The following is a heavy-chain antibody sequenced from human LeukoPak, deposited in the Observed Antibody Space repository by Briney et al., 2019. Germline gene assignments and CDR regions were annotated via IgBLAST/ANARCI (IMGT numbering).Heavy chain of an antibody. V-gene: IGHV1-3*03. Sequence: ASVKVSCKASGYTFTGYYMHWVRQAPGQGLEWMGWINAGNGNTKYSQELQGRVTITRDTSASTVYMELSSLRSEDMAVYYCAREKFVVGAIHNAFDIWGQGTMVTVSS. D-gene: IGHD1-26*01. CDR2: INAGNGNT. CDR3: AREKFVVGAIHNAFDI. CDR1: GYTFTGYY. J-gene: IGHJ3*02.